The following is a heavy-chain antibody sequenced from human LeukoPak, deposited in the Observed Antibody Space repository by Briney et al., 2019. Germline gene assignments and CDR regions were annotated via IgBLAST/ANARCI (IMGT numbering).Heavy chain of an antibody. CDR1: GFTFSSYA. Sequence: PGGSLRLSCAASGFTFSSYAMSWVRQAPGKGLEWVSAISGSGGSTYYADFVKGRFTISRDNSKNTLHLQMNTLTTEDTAVYYCAFQYYDILTGSAALDYWGQGTLVTVSS. D-gene: IGHD3-9*01. CDR3: AFQYYDILTGSAALDY. J-gene: IGHJ4*02. CDR2: ISGSGGST. V-gene: IGHV3-23*01.